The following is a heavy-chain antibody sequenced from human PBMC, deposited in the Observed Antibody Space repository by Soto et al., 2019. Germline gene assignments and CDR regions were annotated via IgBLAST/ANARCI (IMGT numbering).Heavy chain of an antibody. CDR3: ARAYDILTKQWGVDY. CDR2: ISYDGSNK. D-gene: IGHD3-9*01. Sequence: QVQLVESGGGVVQPGRSLRLSCAASGFTFSSYGMHWVRQAPGKGLEWVAVISYDGSNKYYVDSVKGRFTISRDNSKNTLYLQMNSLRAEDTAVYYCARAYDILTKQWGVDYWGQGTLVTVSS. V-gene: IGHV3-30*03. J-gene: IGHJ4*02. CDR1: GFTFSSYG.